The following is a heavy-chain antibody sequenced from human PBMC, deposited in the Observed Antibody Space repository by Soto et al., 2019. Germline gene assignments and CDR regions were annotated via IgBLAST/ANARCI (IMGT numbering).Heavy chain of an antibody. CDR2: ISSSSSYI. CDR1: GFTFSSYS. D-gene: IGHD2-15*01. V-gene: IGHV3-21*01. Sequence: EVQLVESGGGLVKPGGSLRLSCAASGFTFSSYSMNWVRQAPGKGLEWVSSISSSSSYIYYADSVKGRFTISRDNAKNSLYRKMNSLRAEDAAVDYCARPDGNCYYYGMDVWGQVTTVTVSS. J-gene: IGHJ6*02. CDR3: ARPDGNCYYYGMDV.